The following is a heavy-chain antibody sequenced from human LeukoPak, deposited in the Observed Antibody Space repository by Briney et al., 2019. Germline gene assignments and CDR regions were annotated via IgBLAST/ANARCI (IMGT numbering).Heavy chain of an antibody. Sequence: GGSLRLSCAASGFTFSSYWMHWVRQAPGKGLVWVSRINSDGRSTSYADSVKGRFTISRDNAKNTLYLQMNSLRAEDTAVYYCASNCGYSYGRPSFYYYGMDVWGQGTTVTVSS. CDR1: GFTFSSYW. CDR3: ASNCGYSYGRPSFYYYGMDV. V-gene: IGHV3-74*01. D-gene: IGHD5-18*01. CDR2: INSDGRST. J-gene: IGHJ6*02.